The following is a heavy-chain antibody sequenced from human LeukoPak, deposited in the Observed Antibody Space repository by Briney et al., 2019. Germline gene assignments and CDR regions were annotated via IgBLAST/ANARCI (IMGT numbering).Heavy chain of an antibody. V-gene: IGHV4-38-2*01. CDR2: IYHSGST. J-gene: IGHJ4*02. D-gene: IGHD3-22*01. CDR3: ARHGWGIVVVSTNFDY. CDR1: GYSISSGYY. Sequence: PSETLSLTCAVSGYSISSGYYWGWIRQPPGKGLEWIGSIYHSGSTYYNPSLKSRVTISVDTSKNQFSLKLSSVTAADTAVYYCARHGWGIVVVSTNFDYWGQGTLVTVSS.